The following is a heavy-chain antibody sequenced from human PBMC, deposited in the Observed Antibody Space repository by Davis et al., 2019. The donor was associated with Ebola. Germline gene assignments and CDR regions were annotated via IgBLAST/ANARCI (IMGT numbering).Heavy chain of an antibody. CDR3: ARGGYCSSTSCYTGIYYYYYMDV. J-gene: IGHJ6*03. CDR2: INHSGST. Sequence: SETLSLTCTVSGGSISSYYWSWIRQPPGKGLEWIGEINHSGSTNYNPSLKSRVTTSVDTSKNQFSLKLSSVTAADTAVYYCARGGYCSSTSCYTGIYYYYYMDVWGKGTTVTVSS. V-gene: IGHV4-34*01. CDR1: GGSISSYY. D-gene: IGHD2-2*02.